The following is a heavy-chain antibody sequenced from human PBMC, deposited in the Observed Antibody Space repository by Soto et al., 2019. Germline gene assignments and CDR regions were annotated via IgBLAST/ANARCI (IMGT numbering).Heavy chain of an antibody. CDR1: GFTFGSYG. CDR2: ISYDGSNK. J-gene: IGHJ4*02. CDR3: AKRGYFDWLLFPYYFDY. D-gene: IGHD3-9*01. Sequence: GGSLRLSCAASGFTFGSYGMHWVRQAPGKGLEWVAVISYDGSNKYYADSVKGRFTISRDNSKNTLYLQMNSLRAEDTAVYYCAKRGYFDWLLFPYYFDYWGQGTLVTVSS. V-gene: IGHV3-30*18.